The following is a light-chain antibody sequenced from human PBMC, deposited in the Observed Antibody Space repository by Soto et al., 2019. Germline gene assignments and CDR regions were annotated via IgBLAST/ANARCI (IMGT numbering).Light chain of an antibody. CDR1: SNDIGNYNY. Sequence: QSALAQPASVSGSPGQSITISCTGTSNDIGNYNYVSWYRQHPGKAPKVLIYEVSNRPSGISNRFSGSKSGNTASLTISGVQDEDEADYYSTSYKGTSTGCVFGSGKKVTVL. CDR3: TSYKGTSTGCV. J-gene: IGLJ1*01. CDR2: EVS. V-gene: IGLV2-14*01.